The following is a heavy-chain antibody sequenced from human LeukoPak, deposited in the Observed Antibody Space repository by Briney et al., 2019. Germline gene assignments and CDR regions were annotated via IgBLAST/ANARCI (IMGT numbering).Heavy chain of an antibody. CDR1: GYTFTSYY. Sequence: ASVKVSCKASGYTFTSYYMHWGRQAPGQRLEWMGWINPNSGGTNYAQKFQGRVTMTRDTSNSTAYMELSRLRSDDTAVYYCARVECPKGNYYDSSGYFGYWGQGTLVTVSS. J-gene: IGHJ4*02. CDR2: INPNSGGT. D-gene: IGHD3-22*01. V-gene: IGHV1-2*02. CDR3: ARVECPKGNYYDSSGYFGY.